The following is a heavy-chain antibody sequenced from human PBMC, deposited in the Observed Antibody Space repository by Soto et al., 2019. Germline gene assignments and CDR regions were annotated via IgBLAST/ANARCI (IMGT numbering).Heavy chain of an antibody. J-gene: IGHJ4*02. Sequence: PSETLSLTCAVYGGSFSGYYWSWIRQPPGKGLEWIGEINLSGSTNYNPSLKSRVTISVDTSKNQFSLKLSSVTAADTAVYYCASREFIAAAGTGGGYSCGRGFDYWGQGTLVTVSS. CDR1: GGSFSGYY. D-gene: IGHD6-13*01. V-gene: IGHV4-34*01. CDR3: ASREFIAAAGTGGGYSCGRGFDY. CDR2: INLSGST.